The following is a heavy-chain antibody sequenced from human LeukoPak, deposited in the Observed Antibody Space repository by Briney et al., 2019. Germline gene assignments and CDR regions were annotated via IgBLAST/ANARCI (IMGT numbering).Heavy chain of an antibody. CDR2: FDPEDGET. J-gene: IGHJ4*02. Sequence: ASVKVSCKASGYTFTSYYMHWVRQAPGKGLEWMGGFDPEDGETIYAQKFQGRVTMTEDTSTDTAYMELSSLRSEDTAVYYCATPGYYDILTGFPPFDYWGQGTLVTVSS. CDR1: GYTFTSYY. D-gene: IGHD3-9*01. CDR3: ATPGYYDILTGFPPFDY. V-gene: IGHV1-24*01.